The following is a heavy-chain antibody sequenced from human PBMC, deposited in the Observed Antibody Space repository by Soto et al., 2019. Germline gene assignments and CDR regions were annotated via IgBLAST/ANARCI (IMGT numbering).Heavy chain of an antibody. Sequence: QVHLVQSGAEVKKPGASVKVSCKASGYTFTSYVITWVRQAPGQGLEWMGWISAHNGNTDYAHKLQGRVIVTRDTSTSTAYMELRSVISDDTAVYYCARERYGDYWGQGALVTVSS. CDR3: ARERYGDY. CDR1: GYTFTSYV. CDR2: ISAHNGNT. J-gene: IGHJ4*02. V-gene: IGHV1-18*01. D-gene: IGHD1-1*01.